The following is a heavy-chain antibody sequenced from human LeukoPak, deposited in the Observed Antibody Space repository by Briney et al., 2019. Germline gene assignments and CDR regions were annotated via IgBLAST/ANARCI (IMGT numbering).Heavy chain of an antibody. D-gene: IGHD3-22*01. Sequence: ASVKVSCKASGYTFTSYGISWVRQAPGQGLEWMGWINAYNGNTNYAQKLQGRVTMTTDTSTSTAYMELRSLRSDDTAVYYCARDPGRDYYDSSGYYDYWGQGTLVTVSS. CDR3: ARDPGRDYYDSSGYYDY. CDR2: INAYNGNT. CDR1: GYTFTSYG. V-gene: IGHV1-18*01. J-gene: IGHJ4*02.